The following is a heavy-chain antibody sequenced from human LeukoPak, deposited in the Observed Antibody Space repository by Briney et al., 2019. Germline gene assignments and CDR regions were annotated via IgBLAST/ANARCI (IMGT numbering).Heavy chain of an antibody. J-gene: IGHJ6*02. CDR2: ISSSSSTI. CDR3: ARVGCSGGSCLYYYYGMDV. V-gene: IGHV3-48*04. D-gene: IGHD2-15*01. Sequence: GGSLRLSCAASGFTFSSYSMNWVRQAPGKGLEWVSYISSSSSTIYYADSVKGRFTISRDNAKNSLYLQMNSLRAEDTAVYYCARVGCSGGSCLYYYYGMDVWGQGTTVTVSS. CDR1: GFTFSSYS.